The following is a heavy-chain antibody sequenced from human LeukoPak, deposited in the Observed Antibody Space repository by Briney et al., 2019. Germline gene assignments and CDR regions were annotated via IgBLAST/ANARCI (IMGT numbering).Heavy chain of an antibody. V-gene: IGHV4-34*01. Sequence: PSETLSLTCAVYGGSFSGYYWSWIRQPPGKGLEWIGEINHSGSTNYNPSLKSRVTISVDTSKNQFSLKLSSVTAADTAVYYCARVFIRYSSSSELDCWGQGTLVTVSS. CDR2: INHSGST. J-gene: IGHJ4*02. CDR1: GGSFSGYY. D-gene: IGHD6-13*01. CDR3: ARVFIRYSSSSELDC.